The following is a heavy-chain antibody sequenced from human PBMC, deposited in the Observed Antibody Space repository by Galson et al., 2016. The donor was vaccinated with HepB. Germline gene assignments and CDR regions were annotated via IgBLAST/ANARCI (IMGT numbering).Heavy chain of an antibody. D-gene: IGHD3-22*01. CDR1: GFTFRSYT. CDR3: AKDPNYYDSSGYIWGAFDI. CDR2: ISHSGGKT. Sequence: SLRLSCAASGFTFRSYTMTWVRQAPGKGLEWVSEISHSGGKTYYADSVKGRFTISRDNSKNTLSLQMNSLRAADTAVYYCAKDPNYYDSSGYIWGAFDIWGQGTMVTVSS. V-gene: IGHV3-23*01. J-gene: IGHJ3*02.